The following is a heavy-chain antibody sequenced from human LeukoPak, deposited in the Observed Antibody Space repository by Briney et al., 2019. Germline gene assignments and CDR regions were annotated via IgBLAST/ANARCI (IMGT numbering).Heavy chain of an antibody. CDR1: GGPINISNYY. CDR3: ARQGASWYYGSGSYYGNDY. D-gene: IGHD3-10*01. V-gene: IGHV4-39*01. J-gene: IGHJ4*02. CDR2: IYYSGTT. Sequence: SETLSLTCTVSGGPINISNYYWGWIRQPPGKGLEWIGSIYYSGTTYYNPSLESRVTISVDTSKTQFSLKLSSVTAADTAMCYCARQGASWYYGSGSYYGNDYWGQGTLVTVSS.